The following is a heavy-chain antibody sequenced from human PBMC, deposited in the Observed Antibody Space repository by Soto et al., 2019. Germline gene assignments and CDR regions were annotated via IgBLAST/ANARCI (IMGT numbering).Heavy chain of an antibody. CDR2: INPNSGGT. D-gene: IGHD3-22*01. CDR3: ARDRGNYYDSSGYYYKLNAFDI. CDR1: GYTFTGYY. J-gene: IGHJ3*02. V-gene: IGHV1-2*02. Sequence: ASVKVSCKASGYTFTGYYMHWVRQAPGPGLEWMGWINPNSGGTNYAQKFQGRVTMTRDTSISTAYMELSRLRSDDTAVYYCARDRGNYYDSSGYYYKLNAFDIWGQGTMVTVSS.